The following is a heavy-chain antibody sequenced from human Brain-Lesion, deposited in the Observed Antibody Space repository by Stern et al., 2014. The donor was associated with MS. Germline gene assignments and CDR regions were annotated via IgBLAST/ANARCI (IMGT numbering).Heavy chain of an antibody. CDR2: INPNTGGP. CDR3: ARDQRGITIFGVVTDYYYLGMDV. Sequence: QVQLVESGAEVKKPGASVKVSCKTSGYIFTGYYIHWVRQAPGQGIAWMAWINPNTGGPKYAQKLQGRVTMSRDTSISTAYVELSSLTSDDTAVYYCARDQRGITIFGVVTDYYYLGMDVWGQGTTVTVSS. D-gene: IGHD3-3*01. V-gene: IGHV1-2*02. J-gene: IGHJ6*02. CDR1: GYIFTGYY.